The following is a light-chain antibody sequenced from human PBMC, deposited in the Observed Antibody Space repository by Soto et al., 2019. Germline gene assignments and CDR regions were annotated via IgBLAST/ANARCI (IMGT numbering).Light chain of an antibody. J-gene: IGKJ5*01. Sequence: IQMTQSPSSVSASVGDRVTITCRASQDISTWLAWYQQKPGKAPKSLIYTVSTLQSGVPSRFSGSGSGTEFSLTISSLQPEDFATYYCQQYYSYPITFGQGTRLEIK. CDR2: TVS. CDR1: QDISTW. CDR3: QQYYSYPIT. V-gene: IGKV1D-16*01.